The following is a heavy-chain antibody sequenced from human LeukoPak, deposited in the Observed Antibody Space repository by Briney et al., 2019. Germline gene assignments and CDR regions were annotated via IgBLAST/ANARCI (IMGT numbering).Heavy chain of an antibody. D-gene: IGHD5-24*01. CDR3: AREFGHNRWYFDY. CDR2: VSADGRTQ. J-gene: IGHJ4*02. Sequence: GGSLRLSCAASGFTFRTYSIHWVRQAPGKGLEWGTDVSADGRTQLYSDSVKGRFTVSRDNSLNTLHLQMNSLKTEDTAVYYCAREFGHNRWYFDYWGQGALVTVSS. CDR1: GFTFRTYS. V-gene: IGHV3-30*03.